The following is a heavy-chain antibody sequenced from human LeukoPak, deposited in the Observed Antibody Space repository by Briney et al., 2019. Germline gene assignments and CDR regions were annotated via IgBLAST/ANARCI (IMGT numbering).Heavy chain of an antibody. J-gene: IGHJ4*02. CDR1: GGSISSGDYY. CDR2: IYYSGST. CDR3: AREAEYCTNGVCYKGLDY. D-gene: IGHD2-8*01. V-gene: IGHV4-30-4*01. Sequence: SETLSLTCTVSGGSISSGDYYWSWIRQPPGKGLEWIGYIYYSGSTYYNPSLKSRVTISVDTSKNQFSLKLSSVTAADTAVYYCAREAEYCTNGVCYKGLDYWGQGTLVTVSS.